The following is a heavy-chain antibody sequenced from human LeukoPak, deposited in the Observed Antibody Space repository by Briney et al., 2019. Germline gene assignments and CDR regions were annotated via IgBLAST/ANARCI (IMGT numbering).Heavy chain of an antibody. V-gene: IGHV3-7*01. J-gene: IGHJ4*02. D-gene: IGHD3-22*01. CDR2: IKQDGSEK. CDR1: GFTFSSYW. Sequence: PGGSLRLSCAASGFTFSSYWMSWVRQAPRKGLEWVANIKQDGSEKYYVDSVKGRFTISRDNAKNSLYLQMNSLRAEDTAVYYCARDPSNFYDSSGYNDYWGQGTLVTVSS. CDR3: ARDPSNFYDSSGYNDY.